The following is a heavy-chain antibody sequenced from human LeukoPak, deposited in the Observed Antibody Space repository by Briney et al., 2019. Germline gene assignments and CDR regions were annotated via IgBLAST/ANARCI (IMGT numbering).Heavy chain of an antibody. CDR3: TNRAGLVTNRPWSFDY. J-gene: IGHJ4*02. CDR2: INHSGSEM. D-gene: IGHD4-11*01. CDR1: GFTFSSYG. V-gene: IGHV3-7*01. Sequence: GGSLRLSCAASGFTFSSYGMTWVRQAPGKGPEWVSYINHSGSEMNYGDSVKGRFTISRDNAKKSLYLQMSRLRGEDTAVYYCTNRAGLVTNRPWSFDYWGPGTLVTVSS.